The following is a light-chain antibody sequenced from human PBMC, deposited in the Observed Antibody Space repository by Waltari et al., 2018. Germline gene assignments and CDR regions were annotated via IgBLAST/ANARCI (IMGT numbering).Light chain of an antibody. J-gene: IGKJ1*01. CDR1: QSVFYRSDNTNY. Sequence: DIVMTQSPDSLAVSLGERATIDCKSSQSVFYRSDNTNYLAWYHHKPGQPLKLLFYWASTRESCVPDRFRASGSGTDFTLTINNLQAEDVAVYYCQQYYRSRTFGQGTKVEIK. CDR3: QQYYRSRT. V-gene: IGKV4-1*01. CDR2: WAS.